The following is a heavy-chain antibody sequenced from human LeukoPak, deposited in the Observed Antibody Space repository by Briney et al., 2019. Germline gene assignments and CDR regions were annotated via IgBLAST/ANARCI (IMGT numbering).Heavy chain of an antibody. CDR2: INHSGST. D-gene: IGHD3-9*01. Sequence: SETLSLTCTVSGGSISSYYWSWIRQPPGKGLEWIGEINHSGSTNYNPSLKSRVTISVDASKNQFSLKLSSVTAADTAVYYCARRPTGYRSPYFDYWGQGTLVTVSS. V-gene: IGHV4-34*01. CDR3: ARRPTGYRSPYFDY. J-gene: IGHJ4*02. CDR1: GGSISSYY.